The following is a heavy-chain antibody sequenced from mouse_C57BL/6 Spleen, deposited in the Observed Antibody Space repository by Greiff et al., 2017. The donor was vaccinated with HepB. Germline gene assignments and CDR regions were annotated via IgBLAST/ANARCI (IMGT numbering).Heavy chain of an antibody. CDR1: GFTFSDYY. V-gene: IGHV5-12*01. J-gene: IGHJ3*01. Sequence: EVKLVESGGGLVQPGGSLKLSCAASGFTFSDYYMYWVRQTPEKRLEWVAYISNGGGSTYYPDTVKGRFTISRDNAKNTLYLQMSRLKSEDTAMYYCARQYDYWGQGTLVTVSA. CDR3: ARQYDY. D-gene: IGHD2-10*02. CDR2: ISNGGGST.